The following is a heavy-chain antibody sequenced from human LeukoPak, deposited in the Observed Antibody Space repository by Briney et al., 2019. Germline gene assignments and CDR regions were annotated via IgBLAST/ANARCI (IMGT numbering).Heavy chain of an antibody. D-gene: IGHD1-26*01. J-gene: IGHJ4*02. CDR1: GYTFTTFD. V-gene: IGHV1-18*01. CDR2: ISTYNGKT. CDR3: ARGTNYDF. Sequence: ASVKVSCKASGYTFTTFDISWVRPAPGRGLEWMGWISTYNGKTDHAQKVQGRVTVTTDTSTSTAYMELRSLRSDDTAVYYCARGTNYDFWGQGTLVTVSS.